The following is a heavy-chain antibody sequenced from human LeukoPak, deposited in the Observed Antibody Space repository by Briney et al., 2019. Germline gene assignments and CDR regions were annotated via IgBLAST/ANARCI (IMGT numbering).Heavy chain of an antibody. D-gene: IGHD2-2*01. J-gene: IGHJ4*02. CDR3: ARDQVVPAAMVGYYFDY. CDR1: GFTFSSYG. Sequence: GGSLRLSCAASGFTFSSYGMHWVRQAPGKGLEWVAVISYDGSNKYYADSVKGRFTISRDNSKNTLYLQMNSLRAEDTAVYYCARDQVVPAAMVGYYFDYWGQGTLVTVSS. CDR2: ISYDGSNK. V-gene: IGHV3-30*03.